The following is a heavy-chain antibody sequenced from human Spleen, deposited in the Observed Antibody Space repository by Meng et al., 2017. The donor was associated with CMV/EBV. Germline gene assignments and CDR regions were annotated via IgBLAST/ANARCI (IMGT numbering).Heavy chain of an antibody. V-gene: IGHV3-23*01. D-gene: IGHD6-19*01. J-gene: IGHJ4*02. CDR2: ISSSGTT. CDR1: GFTFHSYP. CDR3: ATAIAMAANY. Sequence: ETLSLTCAASGFTFHSYPMTWVRQAPGKGLEWVSSISSSGTTDYADSVKGRFTISRDKNTLYLQMNTLRAEDTAVYYCATAIAMAANYWGQGTLVTVSS.